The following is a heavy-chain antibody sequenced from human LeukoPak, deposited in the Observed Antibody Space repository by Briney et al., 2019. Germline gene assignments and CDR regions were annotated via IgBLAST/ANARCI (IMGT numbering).Heavy chain of an antibody. CDR2: ISNNGGNT. Sequence: PGGSLRLSCAASGFSFSSYVMHWVRQSPGKGLEYVSSISNNGGNTHYAKSVKDRFTISRDNSKNTLYLQMNSLRAEDTAVYYCARASGYWGQGTLVTVSS. D-gene: IGHD3-10*01. CDR1: GFSFSSYV. V-gene: IGHV3-64*01. J-gene: IGHJ4*02. CDR3: ARASGY.